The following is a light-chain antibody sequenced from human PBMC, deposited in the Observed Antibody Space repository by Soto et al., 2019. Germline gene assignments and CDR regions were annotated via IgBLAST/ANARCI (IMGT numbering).Light chain of an antibody. CDR3: QQYSKWPPLT. J-gene: IGKJ4*01. V-gene: IGKV3-15*01. CDR2: DAS. Sequence: EIVMTQSPATVSVSPGERVTLSCRASQSVSSSYLAWYQQKPGQAPRLLIYDASTRATGIPARFSGSGSGTDFTLTISSLQSEDFAVYYCQQYSKWPPLTFGGGTKVEIK. CDR1: QSVSSSY.